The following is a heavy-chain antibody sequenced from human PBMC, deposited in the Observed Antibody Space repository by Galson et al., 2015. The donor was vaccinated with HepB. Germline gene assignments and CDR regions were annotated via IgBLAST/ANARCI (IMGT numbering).Heavy chain of an antibody. J-gene: IGHJ4*02. CDR3: VKESVAYYDFWSGIDY. D-gene: IGHD3-3*01. CDR1: GFTFGSYA. V-gene: IGHV3-64D*06. Sequence: SLRLSCAASGFTFGSYAMHWVRQAPGKGLEYVSAISSNGGSTYYADSVKGRFTISRDNSKNTLYLQMSSLRAEDTAVYYCVKESVAYYDFWSGIDYWGQGTLVTVSS. CDR2: ISSNGGST.